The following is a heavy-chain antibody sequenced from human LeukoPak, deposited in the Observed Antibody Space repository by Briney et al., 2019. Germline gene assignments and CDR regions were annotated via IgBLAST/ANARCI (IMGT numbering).Heavy chain of an antibody. V-gene: IGHV3-30*02. CDR1: GFTFSSYA. J-gene: IGHJ4*02. D-gene: IGHD3-10*01. CDR3: AKDQRNYYGSGSLDY. CDR2: IRYDGSNK. Sequence: GRSLRLSCAASGFTFSSYAMHWVRQAPGKGLEWVAFIRYDGSNKYYADSVKGRFTISRDNSKNSLYLQMNSLRAEDTAVYYCAKDQRNYYGSGSLDYWGQGTLVTVSS.